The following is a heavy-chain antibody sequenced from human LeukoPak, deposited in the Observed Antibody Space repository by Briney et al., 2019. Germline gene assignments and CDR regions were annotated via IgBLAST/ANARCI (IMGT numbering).Heavy chain of an antibody. CDR1: GFSLSTSGMC. CDR3: ARIGALSGHSVGNRGDSSSWYDY. Sequence: SGPTLVKPTQTLTLTCTFSGFSLSTSGMCVSWIRQPPGKALEWLARIDWDDDKYYSTSLKTRLTISKDTSKNQVVLTMTNMDPVDTATYYCARIGALSGHSVGNRGDSSSWYDYWGQGTLVTVSS. J-gene: IGHJ4*02. D-gene: IGHD6-13*01. V-gene: IGHV2-70*11. CDR2: IDWDDDK.